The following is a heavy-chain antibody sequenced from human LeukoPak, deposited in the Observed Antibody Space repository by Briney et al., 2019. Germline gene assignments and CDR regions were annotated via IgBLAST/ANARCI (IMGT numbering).Heavy chain of an antibody. Sequence: GGSLRLSCAGSGFPFSPAWMSWVRQAPGRGPEWVANVNRDGSGTYYLDSVKGRFTISKDNAKNSLYLQMNSLRAEDTALYHCARNNGMDVWGQGTTVIVSS. CDR2: VNRDGSGT. V-gene: IGHV3-7*03. J-gene: IGHJ6*02. CDR1: GFPFSPAW. CDR3: ARNNGMDV.